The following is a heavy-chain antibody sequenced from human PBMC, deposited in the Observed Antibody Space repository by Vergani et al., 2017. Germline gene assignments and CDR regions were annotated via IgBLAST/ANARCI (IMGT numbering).Heavy chain of an antibody. J-gene: IGHJ6*02. Sequence: QVQLVQSGAEVKKPGSSVKVSCKASGGTFSSYTISWVRQAPGQGLEWMGRIIPILGIANYAQKFQGRVTITADKSTSTAYMELSSLRSEDTAVYYCARVVPYGGNSCCYYYGMDVWGQGTTVTVSS. V-gene: IGHV1-69*02. D-gene: IGHD4-23*01. CDR1: GGTFSSYT. CDR3: ARVVPYGGNSCCYYYGMDV. CDR2: IIPILGIA.